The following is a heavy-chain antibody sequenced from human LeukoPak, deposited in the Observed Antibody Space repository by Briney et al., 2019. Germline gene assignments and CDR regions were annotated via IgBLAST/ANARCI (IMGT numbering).Heavy chain of an antibody. CDR1: GFTFSNAW. CDR2: IKSKTDGGTT. CDR3: TTDSSSGWDQGY. Sequence: GGSLRLSCAASGFTFSNAWMSWVRQAPGKGLERVGRIKSKTDGGTTDYAAPVKGRFTISRDDSKNTLYLQMNSLKTEDTAVYYCTTDSSSGWDQGYWGQGTLVTVSS. V-gene: IGHV3-15*01. J-gene: IGHJ4*02. D-gene: IGHD6-19*01.